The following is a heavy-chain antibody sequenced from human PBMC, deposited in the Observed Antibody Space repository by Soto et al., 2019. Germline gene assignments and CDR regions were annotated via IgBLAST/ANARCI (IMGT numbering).Heavy chain of an antibody. CDR3: ATDPYYDSSGSTLDY. V-gene: IGHV1-69*02. D-gene: IGHD3-22*01. Sequence: QVQLVQSGAEVKEPGSSVKVSCKASGGTFSSYTINWVRQAPGQGLEWMEGFTPILNIAKYAQKFQDRVTITADRSSRTAYMELSSLRSEDTAVYYCATDPYYDSSGSTLDYWGQGTLVTVSS. CDR2: FTPILNIA. J-gene: IGHJ4*02. CDR1: GGTFSSYT.